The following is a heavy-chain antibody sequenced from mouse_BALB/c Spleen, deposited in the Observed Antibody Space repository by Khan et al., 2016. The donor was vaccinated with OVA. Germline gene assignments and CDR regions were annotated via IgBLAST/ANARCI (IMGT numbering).Heavy chain of an antibody. V-gene: IGHV1-69*02. CDR2: IYPSDSYT. Sequence: QVQLQQSGAELVRPGASVNLSCKASGYTFTNYWINWVKQRPGQGLEWIGNIYPSDSYTNYNQKVQDKATLTVDKSSSTAYLQLSSPTSDDSAVCYCRSGDPGNFDYWGQGTTLTVSA. J-gene: IGHJ2*01. D-gene: IGHD2-13*01. CDR1: GYTFTNYW. CDR3: RSGDPGNFDY.